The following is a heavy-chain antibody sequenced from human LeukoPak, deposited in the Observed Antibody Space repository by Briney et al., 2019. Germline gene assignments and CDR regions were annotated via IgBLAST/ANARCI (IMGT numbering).Heavy chain of an antibody. D-gene: IGHD1-26*01. Sequence: GGSLRLSCAASGFTFSSYSMNWVRQAPGKGLELVSSISSSSSYIYYADSVKGRFTISRDNAKNSLYLQMNSLRAEDTAVYYCARVVGNLGAPIDYWGQGTLVTVSS. CDR3: ARVVGNLGAPIDY. CDR2: ISSSSSYI. V-gene: IGHV3-21*01. CDR1: GFTFSSYS. J-gene: IGHJ4*02.